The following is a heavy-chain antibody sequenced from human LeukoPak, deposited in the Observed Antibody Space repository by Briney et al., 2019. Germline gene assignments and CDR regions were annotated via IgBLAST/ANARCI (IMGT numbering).Heavy chain of an antibody. CDR3: ARPYCSGGDCLRYFDL. CDR1: GYTFTSYD. Sequence: ASVKVSCKASGYTFTSYDISWVRQAPGQGLEWMGWMNPISGNTGYAQKFQGRVTMARSTSISTAYMEQSSLRSEDTAVYYCARPYCSGGDCLRYFDLWGRGTLITVSS. J-gene: IGHJ2*01. D-gene: IGHD2-15*01. CDR2: MNPISGNT. V-gene: IGHV1-8*01.